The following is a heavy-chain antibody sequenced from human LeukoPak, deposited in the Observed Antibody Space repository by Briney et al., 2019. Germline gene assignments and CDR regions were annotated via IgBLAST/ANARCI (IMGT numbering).Heavy chain of an antibody. J-gene: IGHJ6*03. CDR2: INPNSGGT. Sequence: ASVKVSCKASGYTFTGYYMHWVRQAPGQGLEWMGWINPNSGGTNYAQKFQGRVTMTTDTSTSTAYMELRSLRSDDTAVYYCARVKFNVVPAAIRRYYYYMDVWGKGTTVTISS. D-gene: IGHD2-2*01. V-gene: IGHV1-2*02. CDR3: ARVKFNVVPAAIRRYYYYMDV. CDR1: GYTFTGYY.